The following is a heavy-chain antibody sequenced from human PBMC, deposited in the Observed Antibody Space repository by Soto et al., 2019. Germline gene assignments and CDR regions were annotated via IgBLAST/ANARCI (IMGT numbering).Heavy chain of an antibody. Sequence: QVQLVQSGAEVKKPGASVKVSCKASGYTFTSYDINGVRQATGQGLEWMGGMNPNSGNTGYAQKFQGRVTMTRNTYISTAYMELSSLRSEDTAVYYCARDRSAAGTGWFDPWGQGTLVTVSS. J-gene: IGHJ5*02. CDR2: MNPNSGNT. D-gene: IGHD6-13*01. CDR1: GYTFTSYD. CDR3: ARDRSAAGTGWFDP. V-gene: IGHV1-8*01.